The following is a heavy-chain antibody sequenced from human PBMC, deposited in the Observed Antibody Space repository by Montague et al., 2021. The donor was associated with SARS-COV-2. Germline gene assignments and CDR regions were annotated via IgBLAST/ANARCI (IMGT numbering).Heavy chain of an antibody. J-gene: IGHJ4*02. CDR3: ARDDRRYDYGDHFDY. CDR1: GFTFSSYA. D-gene: IGHD4-17*01. Sequence: SLRLSCAASGFTFSSYAMHWVRQAPGKGLEWVAVISYDGSNKYYADSVKGRFTISRDSSKNTLYLQMNSLRAEDTAVYYCARDDRRYDYGDHFDYWGQGTLVTVSS. CDR2: ISYDGSNK. V-gene: IGHV3-30*04.